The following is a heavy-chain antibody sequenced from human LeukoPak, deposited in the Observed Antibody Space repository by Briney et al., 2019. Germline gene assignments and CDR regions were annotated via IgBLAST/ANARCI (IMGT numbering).Heavy chain of an antibody. Sequence: GASVKVSCKSSGYTFTSYAMHWVRQAPGQKLEWMGWINAGNSETKYSQKFQGRVTITRDTSASTAYMELSSLRSEDTAVYYCARCGPGSASCYNKGNIGMDVWGKGTTVTVSS. D-gene: IGHD2-2*02. V-gene: IGHV1-3*01. CDR1: GYTFTSYA. CDR3: ARCGPGSASCYNKGNIGMDV. J-gene: IGHJ6*01. CDR2: INAGNSET.